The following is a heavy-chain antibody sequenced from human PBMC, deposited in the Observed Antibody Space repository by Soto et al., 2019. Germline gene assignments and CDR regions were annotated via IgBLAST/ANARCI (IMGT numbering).Heavy chain of an antibody. J-gene: IGHJ6*02. CDR2: ISYDGSNK. D-gene: IGHD2-2*01. CDR1: GFTFSSYA. CDR3: AKDQVGGYCSSTSCPGRGYYYGMDV. Sequence: GGSLRLSCAASGFTFSSYAMRWVRQAPGKGLEWVAVISYDGSNKYYADSVKGRFTISRDNSKNTLYLQMNSLRAEDTAVYYCAKDQVGGYCSSTSCPGRGYYYGMDVWGQGTTVTVSS. V-gene: IGHV3-30*18.